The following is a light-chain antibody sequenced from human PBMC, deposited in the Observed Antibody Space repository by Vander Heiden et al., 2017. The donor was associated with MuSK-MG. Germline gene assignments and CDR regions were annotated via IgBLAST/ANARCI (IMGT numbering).Light chain of an antibody. CDR1: TCSIGRKY. CDR2: EDN. Sequence: NFMLTQPHSVSESPGKTVTISCTPSTCSIGRKYVQWYRQRPASAPTTVIYEDNKSLSGVPDRFSGSIYSSSTAASLTISGLKTEDEADYYGQSYDSSNRGVFGGGTKLTVL. CDR3: QSYDSSNRGV. J-gene: IGLJ3*02. V-gene: IGLV6-57*03.